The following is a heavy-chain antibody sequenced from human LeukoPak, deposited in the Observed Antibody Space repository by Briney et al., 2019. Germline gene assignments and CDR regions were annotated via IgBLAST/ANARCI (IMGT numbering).Heavy chain of an antibody. CDR3: ARHYGH. J-gene: IGHJ4*02. CDR1: GGSVTTYGSC. V-gene: IGHV4-61*08. Sequence: PSETLSLTCTVSGGSVTTYGSCGSWIRQPPGKGLEWIAYDYCGGNTNYNPSLKSRVTKSVDTSKNQFSLKLSSVTAADTAVYYCARHYGHWGQGTLVTVSS. CDR2: DYCGGNT. D-gene: IGHD3-10*01.